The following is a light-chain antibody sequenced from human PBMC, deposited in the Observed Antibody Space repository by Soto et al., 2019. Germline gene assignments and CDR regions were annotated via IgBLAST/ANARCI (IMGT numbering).Light chain of an antibody. CDR2: GAS. V-gene: IGKV3-15*01. CDR3: RQYNNWRGA. CDR1: QSVSSN. Sequence: IVMTQSPATLSVSPGERATLSCRASQSVSSNLAWYQQKPGQAPRLLIYGASTRATGIPARFSGSGSGTEFTLTISSLQSEDFAVYYCRQYNNWRGAFGQGTKLE. J-gene: IGKJ1*01.